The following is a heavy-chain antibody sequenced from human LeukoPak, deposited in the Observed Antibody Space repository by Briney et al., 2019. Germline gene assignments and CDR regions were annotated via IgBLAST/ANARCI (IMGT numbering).Heavy chain of an antibody. J-gene: IGHJ4*02. CDR3: ARALGSYFPSDNDY. CDR2: ISGSGGST. D-gene: IGHD1-26*01. V-gene: IGHV3-23*01. Sequence: GGSLRLSCAASGFTFSSYAMSWVRQAPGKGLEWVSAISGSGGSTYYADSVKGRFTISRDNAKNSLYLQMNSLRAEDTAVYYCARALGSYFPSDNDYWGQGTLVTVSS. CDR1: GFTFSSYA.